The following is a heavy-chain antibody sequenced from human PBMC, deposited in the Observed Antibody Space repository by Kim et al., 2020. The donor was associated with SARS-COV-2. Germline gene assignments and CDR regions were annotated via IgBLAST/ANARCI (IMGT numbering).Heavy chain of an antibody. CDR3: AKVAGSTSCLDY. Sequence: GGSLRLSCAASGFTFSSYAMSWVRQAPGKGLEWVSAISGGGSSTYYADSVKGRFTISRDNSKNTLYLQMNSLRAEDTAVYYCAKVAGSTSCLDYWGQGTLFTLS. J-gene: IGHJ4*02. CDR2: ISGGGSST. V-gene: IGHV3-23*01. CDR1: GFTFSSYA. D-gene: IGHD2-2*01.